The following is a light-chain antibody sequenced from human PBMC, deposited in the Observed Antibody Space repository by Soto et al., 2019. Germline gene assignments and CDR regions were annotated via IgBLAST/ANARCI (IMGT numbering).Light chain of an antibody. CDR3: MQTLQTPIT. V-gene: IGKV2-28*01. J-gene: IGKJ5*01. CDR1: QSLLHGDGYMH. CDR2: LGS. Sequence: DIVMTQSPLSLSVTPGEPASITCRSTQSLLHGDGYMHLAWYLQRPGQSPQLLVSLGSNRAPGVPDRFSGSGSGTDFTLKISGVEAEDVGIYYCMQTLQTPITFGQGTRLEIK.